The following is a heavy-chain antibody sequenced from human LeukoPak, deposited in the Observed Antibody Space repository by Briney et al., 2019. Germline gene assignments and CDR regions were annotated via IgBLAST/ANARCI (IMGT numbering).Heavy chain of an antibody. J-gene: IGHJ4*02. CDR2: IKQDGSEK. CDR3: AREERITMIVVVAYYFDY. V-gene: IGHV3-7*01. D-gene: IGHD3-22*01. Sequence: GGSLRLSCAASRFTFSSYWMSWVRQAPGKGLEWVANIKQDGSEKYYVDSVKGRFTISRDNAKNSLYLQMNSLRAEDTAVYYCAREERITMIVVVAYYFDYWGQGTLVTVSS. CDR1: RFTFSSYW.